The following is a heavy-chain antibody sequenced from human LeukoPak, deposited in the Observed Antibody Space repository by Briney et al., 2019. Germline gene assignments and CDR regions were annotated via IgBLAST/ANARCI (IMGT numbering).Heavy chain of an antibody. J-gene: IGHJ4*02. Sequence: SQTLSLTCTVSGGSISSGDYYWSWIRQPPGKGLEWIGYIYYSGSTYYNPSLKSRVTISVDTSKNQFSLKLSSVTAADTAVYYCARAPDYDILTEGFDYWGQGTLVTVSS. D-gene: IGHD3-9*01. V-gene: IGHV4-30-4*08. CDR2: IYYSGST. CDR3: ARAPDYDILTEGFDY. CDR1: GGSISSGDYY.